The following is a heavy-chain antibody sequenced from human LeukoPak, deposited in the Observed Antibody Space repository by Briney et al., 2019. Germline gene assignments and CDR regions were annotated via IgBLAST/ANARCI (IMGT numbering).Heavy chain of an antibody. V-gene: IGHV4-59*01. CDR3: ARTSNYDFWSGYYKDNWFDP. J-gene: IGHJ5*02. Sequence: SETLSLTCTVCGGSISSYYWSWIRQPPGKGLEWIGYIYYSGSTNYNPSLKSRVTISVDTSKNQFSLKLSSVTAADTAVYYCARTSNYDFWSGYYKDNWFDPWGQGTLVTVSS. CDR2: IYYSGST. CDR1: GGSISSYY. D-gene: IGHD3-3*01.